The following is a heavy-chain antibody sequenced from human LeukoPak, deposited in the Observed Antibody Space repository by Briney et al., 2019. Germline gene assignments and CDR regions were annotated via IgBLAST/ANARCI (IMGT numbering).Heavy chain of an antibody. CDR3: AREKMESGRYGGY. V-gene: IGHV3-21*01. D-gene: IGHD6-19*01. J-gene: IGHJ4*02. CDR1: GFTFSSYS. Sequence: GGSLRLSCAASGFTFSSYSMNWVRQAPGKGLEWVSSISSSSSYIYYADSVKGRFTISRDNAKNSLYLQMNSLRAEDTAVYYCAREKMESGRYGGYWGQGTLVTVSS. CDR2: ISSSSSYI.